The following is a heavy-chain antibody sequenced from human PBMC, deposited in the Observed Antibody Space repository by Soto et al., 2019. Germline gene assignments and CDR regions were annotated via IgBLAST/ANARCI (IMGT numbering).Heavy chain of an antibody. D-gene: IGHD6-19*01. CDR3: ARHRKVAGTDY. CDR2: IYPGDSDT. CDR1: GYSFTSYW. V-gene: IGHV5-51*01. Sequence: GESLKISCKGSGYSFTSYWIGWVRQMAGKGLEWMGLIYPGDSDTRYSPSFQGQVTISADKSISTAYLQWSSLKASDTAMYYCARHRKVAGTDYWGQGTLVTVSS. J-gene: IGHJ4*02.